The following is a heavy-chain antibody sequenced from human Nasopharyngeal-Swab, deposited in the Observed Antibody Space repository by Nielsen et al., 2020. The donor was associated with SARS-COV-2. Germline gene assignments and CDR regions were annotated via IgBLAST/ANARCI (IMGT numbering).Heavy chain of an antibody. CDR1: GGSISSGGYY. V-gene: IGHV4-31*03. J-gene: IGHJ4*02. Sequence: SETLPLTCTVSGGSISSGGYYWSWIRQHPGKGLEWIGDIYYSGSTYYNPSLKSRVTISVDTSKNQFSLKLSSVTAADPAVYYCARETLGLGIVVGDYWGQGTLVTVSS. D-gene: IGHD3-22*01. CDR3: ARETLGLGIVVGDY. CDR2: IYYSGST.